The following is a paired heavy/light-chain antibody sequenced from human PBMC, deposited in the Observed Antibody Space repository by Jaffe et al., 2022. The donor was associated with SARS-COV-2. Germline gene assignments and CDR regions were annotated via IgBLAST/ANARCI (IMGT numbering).Heavy chain of an antibody. V-gene: IGHV4-59*01. Sequence: QVQLQESGPGLVKPSETLSLTCTVSGGSISSYYWSWIRQPPGKGLEWIGYIYYSGSTNYNPSLKSRVTISVDTSKNQFSLKLSSVTAADTAVYYCARDACRGYYDSSGYYKPAVNSPSCWYFDLWGRGTLVTVSS. CDR2: IYYSGST. CDR3: ARDACRGYYDSSGYYKPAVNSPSCWYFDL. CDR1: GGSISSYY. J-gene: IGHJ2*01. D-gene: IGHD3-22*01.
Light chain of an antibody. J-gene: IGLJ2*01. CDR1: NIGSKN. V-gene: IGLV3-9*01. CDR3: QVWDSSTEVV. CDR2: RDS. Sequence: SYELTQPLSVSVALGQTARITCGGNNIGSKNVHWYQQKPGQAPVLVIYRDSNRPSGIPERFSGSNSGNTATLTISRAQAGDEADYYCQVWDSSTEVVFGGGTKLTVL.